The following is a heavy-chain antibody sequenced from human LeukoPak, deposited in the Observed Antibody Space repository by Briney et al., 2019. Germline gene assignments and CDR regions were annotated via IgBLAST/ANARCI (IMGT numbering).Heavy chain of an antibody. CDR1: GFTFTSSA. Sequence: TSVKVSCKASGFTFTSSAVQWVRQARGQRLEWIGWIVVGSGNTNYAQKFQERVTITRDMSTSTAYMELSSLRSEDTAVYYCAAVAAAGQRLEYWGQGTLVTVSS. V-gene: IGHV1-58*01. CDR2: IVVGSGNT. D-gene: IGHD6-13*01. J-gene: IGHJ4*02. CDR3: AAVAAAGQRLEY.